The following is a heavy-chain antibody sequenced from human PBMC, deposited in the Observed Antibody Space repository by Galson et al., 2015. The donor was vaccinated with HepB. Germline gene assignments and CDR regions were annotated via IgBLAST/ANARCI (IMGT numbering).Heavy chain of an antibody. J-gene: IGHJ6*03. CDR3: ARGRLAPEAATGSYYYYYYMDV. Sequence: SVKVSCKASGYTFTSYGISWVRQAPGQGLEWMGWISAYNGNTNYAQKLQGRVTMTTDTSTSTAYMELRSLRSDDTAVYYCARGRLAPEAATGSYYYYYYMDVWGKGTTVTVSS. V-gene: IGHV1-18*01. CDR1: GYTFTSYG. D-gene: IGHD6-25*01. CDR2: ISAYNGNT.